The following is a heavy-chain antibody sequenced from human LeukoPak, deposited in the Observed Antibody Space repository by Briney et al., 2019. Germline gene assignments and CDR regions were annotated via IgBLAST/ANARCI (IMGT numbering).Heavy chain of an antibody. J-gene: IGHJ6*03. D-gene: IGHD5-12*01. CDR3: ARAADNSGYSDYYYYMDV. V-gene: IGHV1-46*01. Sequence: ASVKVSCKASGYTFTSYYMHWVRQTPGQGLEWMGIINPSGGSTSYAQKFQGRVTMTRDTSTSTVYMELSSLRSEDTAVYYCARAADNSGYSDYYYYMDVWGKGTTVTVSS. CDR1: GYTFTSYY. CDR2: INPSGGST.